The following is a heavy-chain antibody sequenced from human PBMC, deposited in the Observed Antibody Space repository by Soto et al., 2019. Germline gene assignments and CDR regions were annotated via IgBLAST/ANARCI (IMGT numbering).Heavy chain of an antibody. CDR3: ARGPYGSGSRYNWFDP. CDR2: MNPNSGNT. J-gene: IGHJ5*02. D-gene: IGHD3-10*01. Sequence: QVQLVQSGAEVKKPGASVKVSCKASGYTFTSYVINWVRQATGQGLEWMGWMNPNSGNTGYAQKFQGRVTMTRNTSISTAYMELSSLRSEDTAVYYCARGPYGSGSRYNWFDPWGQGTLVTVSS. V-gene: IGHV1-8*01. CDR1: GYTFTSYV.